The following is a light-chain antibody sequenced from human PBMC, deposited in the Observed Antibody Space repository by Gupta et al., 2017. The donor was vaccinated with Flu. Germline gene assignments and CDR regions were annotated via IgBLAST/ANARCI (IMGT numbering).Light chain of an antibody. CDR1: KLGDKY. J-gene: IGLJ2*01. CDR2: QDS. V-gene: IGLV3-1*01. CDR3: QAWDSSTGGV. Sequence: SPGHTASITCSGDKLGDKYACWYQQKPGQSPVLVIYQDSKRPSGIPERFSGSNSGNTATLTISGTQAMDEADYYCQAWDSSTGGVFGGGTKLTVL.